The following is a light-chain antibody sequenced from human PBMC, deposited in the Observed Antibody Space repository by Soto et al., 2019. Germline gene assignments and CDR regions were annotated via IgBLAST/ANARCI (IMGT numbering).Light chain of an antibody. V-gene: IGKV3-20*01. CDR2: GAS. CDR3: HQYGSSPRT. Sequence: EIVLTQSPGTLSLSPGERATLSCRASQSVTANYLAWYQQKPGQAPRLLIYGASSRATGIPDRFSGSGSGTDFTLTISSLEPEDFAVYYCHQYGSSPRTFGQWTKVEIK. J-gene: IGKJ1*01. CDR1: QSVTANY.